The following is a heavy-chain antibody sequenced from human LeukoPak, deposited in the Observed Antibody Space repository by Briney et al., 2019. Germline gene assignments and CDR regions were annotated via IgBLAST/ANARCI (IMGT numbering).Heavy chain of an antibody. CDR1: GGSITGYS. D-gene: IGHD3-10*01. V-gene: IGHV4-4*07. CDR2: VYISGNT. Sequence: SETLSLTCTVSGGSITGYSWSWIRQSAAKGLEWIERVYISGNTNYNPSFKSRVTMSMDTSKNQFSLKMFFLTAADTAIYYCARDNPAGPWGQGTLVTVSS. CDR3: ARDNPAGP. J-gene: IGHJ5*02.